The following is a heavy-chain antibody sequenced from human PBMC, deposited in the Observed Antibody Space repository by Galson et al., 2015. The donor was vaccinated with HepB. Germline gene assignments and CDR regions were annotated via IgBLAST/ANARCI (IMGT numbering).Heavy chain of an antibody. CDR3: ARVWELSFDY. D-gene: IGHD1-26*01. J-gene: IGHJ4*02. Sequence: SLRLSCAASGFSVSTDHMSWVRQAPGKGLEWVSIIYNSGGTYYADTVKGRFTIIRDNSKNTVDLQMNSLRAEDTAVCYCARVWELSFDYWGQGTLVSVSS. V-gene: IGHV3-53*01. CDR2: IYNSGGT. CDR1: GFSVSTDH.